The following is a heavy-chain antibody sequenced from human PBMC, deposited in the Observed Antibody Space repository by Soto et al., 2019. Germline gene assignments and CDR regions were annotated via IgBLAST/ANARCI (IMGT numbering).Heavy chain of an antibody. V-gene: IGHV4-31*01. D-gene: IGHD6-13*01. CDR2: IYYTGPT. Sequence: QVQLQESGPGLLKPSQTLSLTCTVSGGSISGAAYYWSWLRHLPGKGLEWFGYIYYTGPTYYRPSLESLVTISLDTSKNQFSLKLTSVTDAHTAVYYCARDTGFYGGYSGFDPWGQGTLVTVSS. CDR1: GGSISGAAYY. CDR3: ARDTGFYGGYSGFDP. J-gene: IGHJ5*02.